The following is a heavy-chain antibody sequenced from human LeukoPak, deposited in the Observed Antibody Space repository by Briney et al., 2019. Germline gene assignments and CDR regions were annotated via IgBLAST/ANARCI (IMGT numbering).Heavy chain of an antibody. J-gene: IGHJ4*02. V-gene: IGHV3-53*01. Sequence: GGSLRLSCAASGFTVSSNYMSWVRQAPGKGLEWVSVIYSGGSTYYADSVKGRFTISRDNSKNTLYLQMNSLRAEDTAVYYCAKEARDTVTIDYWGQGTLVTVSS. CDR2: IYSGGST. D-gene: IGHD4-17*01. CDR3: AKEARDTVTIDY. CDR1: GFTVSSNY.